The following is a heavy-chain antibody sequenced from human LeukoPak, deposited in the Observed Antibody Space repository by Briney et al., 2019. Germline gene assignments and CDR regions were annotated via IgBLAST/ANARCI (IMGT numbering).Heavy chain of an antibody. Sequence: GASLRLSCAASGFTFSNYAMSWVRQAPGKGLEWVANIKQDGSEKYYVDSVKGRFTISRDDAKNSLYLQMNSLRAEDTAVYYCARPPRYSSSWLDCWGQGALVTVSS. V-gene: IGHV3-7*03. J-gene: IGHJ4*02. CDR1: GFTFSNYA. CDR3: ARPPRYSSSWLDC. D-gene: IGHD6-13*01. CDR2: IKQDGSEK.